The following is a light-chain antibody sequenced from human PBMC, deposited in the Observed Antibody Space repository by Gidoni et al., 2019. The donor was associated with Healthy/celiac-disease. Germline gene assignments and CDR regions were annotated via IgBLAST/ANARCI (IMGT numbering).Light chain of an antibody. V-gene: IGKV1-8*01. CDR2: AAS. Sequence: AIWMTQSPSAFSASTGDRVTINCRASQGISSYLAWYQQKPGKAPKLLIYAASTLQSGVPSKFSGSGSGTDFTLTISCLLSEDFATYYCQQYYSYPRTFGQGTKVEIK. J-gene: IGKJ1*01. CDR1: QGISSY. CDR3: QQYYSYPRT.